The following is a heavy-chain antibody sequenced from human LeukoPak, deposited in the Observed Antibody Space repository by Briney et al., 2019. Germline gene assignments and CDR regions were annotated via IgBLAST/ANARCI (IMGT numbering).Heavy chain of an antibody. CDR1: GFTFSIYG. CDR2: ISYDGSNK. V-gene: IGHV3-33*01. J-gene: IGHJ6*03. CDR3: ARERLTIFGLVIIDYYMDV. Sequence: GRSLRLSCAASGFTFSIYGMHWVPQAPGKGLEGVAVISYDGSNKYYADSVKGRFTISRDNSKHTLYLQMNSLRAEETAVYYCARERLTIFGLVIIDYYMDVWGKGTTVTVSS. D-gene: IGHD3-3*01.